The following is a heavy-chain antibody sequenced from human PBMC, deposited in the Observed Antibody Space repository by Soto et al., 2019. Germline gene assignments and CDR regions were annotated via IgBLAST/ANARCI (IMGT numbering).Heavy chain of an antibody. V-gene: IGHV3-33*01. J-gene: IGHJ4*02. D-gene: IGHD3-16*02. CDR3: ARAAYDYVWGSYRYRFDY. CDR1: GFTFSSYG. Sequence: QVQLVESGGGVVQPGRSLRLSCAASGFTFSSYGMHWVRQAPGKGLEWVAVIWYDGSNKYYADSVKGRFTISRDNSNNTLYLQMNSLRAEDTAVYYCARAAYDYVWGSYRYRFDYWGQGTLVTVSS. CDR2: IWYDGSNK.